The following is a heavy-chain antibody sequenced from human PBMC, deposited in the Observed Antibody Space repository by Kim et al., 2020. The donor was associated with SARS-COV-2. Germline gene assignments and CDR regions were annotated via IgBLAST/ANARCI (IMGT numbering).Heavy chain of an antibody. J-gene: IGHJ2*01. Sequence: QKVQGRVTITRDTSESTAYMERRSLRSEDTAVYYCARAATVSLYWYFDLWGRGTLVTVSS. CDR3: ARAATVSLYWYFDL. V-gene: IGHV1-3*01. D-gene: IGHD4-17*01.